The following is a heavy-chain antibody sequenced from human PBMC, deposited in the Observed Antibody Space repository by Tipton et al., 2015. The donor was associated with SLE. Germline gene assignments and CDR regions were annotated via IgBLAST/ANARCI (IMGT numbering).Heavy chain of an antibody. CDR3: AKGYDSSGYSRFDY. CDR2: ISWDGGST. D-gene: IGHD3-22*01. V-gene: IGHV3-43D*04. J-gene: IGHJ4*02. Sequence: GSLRLSCAASGFTFDDYAMHWVRQAPRKGLEWVSLISWDGGSTYYADSVKGRFTISRDNSKNSLYLQMNSLRAEDTALYYCAKGYDSSGYSRFDYWGQGTLVTVSS. CDR1: GFTFDDYA.